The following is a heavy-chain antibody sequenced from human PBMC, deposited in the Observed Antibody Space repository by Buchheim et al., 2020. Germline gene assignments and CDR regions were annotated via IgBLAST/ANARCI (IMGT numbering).Heavy chain of an antibody. Sequence: QLQLQESGPGLVKPSETLSLTCTVSGGSISSSSYYWGWIRQPPGKGLEWIGSIYYSGSTYYNPSLKSRVTISVDTSKNQFSLKLSSVTAADTAVYYCAGQEGYCSGGSCYAFEYWGQGNL. D-gene: IGHD2-15*01. J-gene: IGHJ4*02. CDR2: IYYSGST. CDR1: GGSISSSSYY. V-gene: IGHV4-39*01. CDR3: AGQEGYCSGGSCYAFEY.